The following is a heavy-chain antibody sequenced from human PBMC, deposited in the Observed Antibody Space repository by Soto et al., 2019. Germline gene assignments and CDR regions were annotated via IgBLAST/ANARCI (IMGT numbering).Heavy chain of an antibody. V-gene: IGHV3-30*18. Sequence: GGSLRLSCAASGFTFSSYGMHWVRQAPGKGLEWVAVISYDGSNKYYADSVKGRFTISRDNSKNTLYLQMNSLRAEDTAVYYCAKEVVAGHDAFDIWGQGTMVTVSS. CDR2: ISYDGSNK. J-gene: IGHJ3*02. D-gene: IGHD2-15*01. CDR1: GFTFSSYG. CDR3: AKEVVAGHDAFDI.